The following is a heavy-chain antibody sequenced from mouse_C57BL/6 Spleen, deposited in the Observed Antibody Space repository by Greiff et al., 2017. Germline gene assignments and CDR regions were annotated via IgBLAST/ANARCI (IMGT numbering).Heavy chain of an antibody. Sequence: EVQLQQSGPELVKPGASVKIPCKASGYTFTDYNMDWVKQSHGKSLEWIGVINPNNGGTIYNQKFKGKATLTVDKSSSTPYMELRSLTSEDTAVYYCARWAGSYYFDYWGQGTTLTVSS. V-gene: IGHV1-18*01. CDR1: GYTFTDYN. CDR3: ARWAGSYYFDY. D-gene: IGHD3-3*01. J-gene: IGHJ2*01. CDR2: INPNNGGT.